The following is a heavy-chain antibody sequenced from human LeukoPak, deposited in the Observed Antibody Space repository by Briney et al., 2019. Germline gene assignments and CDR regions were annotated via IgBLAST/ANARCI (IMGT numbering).Heavy chain of an antibody. D-gene: IGHD4-17*01. Sequence: SETLSLTCTVSGGSISGYYWSWVRQPPGKGLERIAYIYHSGSTNYNPSLKSRVTISVDTSKNQFSLKLSSVTAADTAVYYCTRVGDYDSHFDYWGQGTLVTVSS. V-gene: IGHV4-59*01. CDR2: IYHSGST. J-gene: IGHJ4*02. CDR1: GGSISGYY. CDR3: TRVGDYDSHFDY.